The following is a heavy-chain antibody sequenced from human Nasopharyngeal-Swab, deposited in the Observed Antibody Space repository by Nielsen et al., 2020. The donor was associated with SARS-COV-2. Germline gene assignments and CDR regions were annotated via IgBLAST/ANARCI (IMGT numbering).Heavy chain of an antibody. D-gene: IGHD6-13*01. V-gene: IGHV3-15*01. CDR1: GFTFSNAW. J-gene: IGHJ4*02. Sequence: GESLKISCAASGFTFSNAWMSWVRQAPGKGLEWVGRIKSKTDGGTTDYAAPVKGRFTISRDDSKNTLYLQMNSLKTEDTAVYYCTTDSSSWYVDFDYWGQGTLVTVSS. CDR2: IKSKTDGGTT. CDR3: TTDSSSWYVDFDY.